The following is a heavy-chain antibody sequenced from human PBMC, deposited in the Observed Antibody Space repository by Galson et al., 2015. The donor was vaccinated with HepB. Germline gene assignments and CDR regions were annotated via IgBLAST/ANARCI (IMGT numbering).Heavy chain of an antibody. V-gene: IGHV3-49*03. CDR3: ARASWESFQYYYKDV. D-gene: IGHD1-26*01. J-gene: IGHJ6*03. CDR1: GFSFGEDA. Sequence: SLRLSCAASGFSFGEDAMTWIRQAPGRGLEWVGFIRSRSYGGTTEYDASVEGRFTISRDDSKSIAYLEMNSLKTEDTAVYYCARASWESFQYYYKDVWGKGTTVTVSS. CDR2: IRSRSYGGTT.